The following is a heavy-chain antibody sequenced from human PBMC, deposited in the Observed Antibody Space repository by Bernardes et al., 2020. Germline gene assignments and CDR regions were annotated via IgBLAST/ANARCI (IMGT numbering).Heavy chain of an antibody. CDR2: TYYRSRWWN. CDR1: WDSFSSNSAA. Sequence: QKPSLTVVISWDSFSSNSAAWNLLRRSPSRGLEWLGRTYYRSRWWNDYAVSMKSRITVNPDTSKNQFSLQLNSVTPEDTAVYYCARDYYYGMDVWGQGTTVTVSS. J-gene: IGHJ6*02. CDR3: ARDYYYGMDV. V-gene: IGHV6-1*01.